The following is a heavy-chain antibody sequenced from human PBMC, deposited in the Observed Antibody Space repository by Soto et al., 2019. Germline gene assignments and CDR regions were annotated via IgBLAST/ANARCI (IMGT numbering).Heavy chain of an antibody. D-gene: IGHD2-15*01. V-gene: IGHV3-23*01. CDR1: GFTFSSYA. CDR3: AKVIVVVVAATPGGYYFDY. Sequence: EVQLLESGGGLVQPGGSLRLSCAASGFTFSSYAMSWVRQAPGRGLEWVSAISGSGGSTYYADSVKGRFTISRDNSKNTLYLQMNSLRAEETAVYYGAKVIVVVVAATPGGYYFDYWGQGTLVTVSS. CDR2: ISGSGGST. J-gene: IGHJ4*02.